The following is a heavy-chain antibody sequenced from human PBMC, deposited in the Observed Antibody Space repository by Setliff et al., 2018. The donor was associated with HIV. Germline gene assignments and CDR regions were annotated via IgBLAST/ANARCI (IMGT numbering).Heavy chain of an antibody. V-gene: IGHV4-30-4*08. CDR2: IYYSGST. Sequence: SETLSLTCTVFGASISGGDYYWSWIRQPPGKGLEWIGYIYYSGSTYDSPSLKSRVTISVDTSKNQFSLKLSSVTAADTAIYYCARTYSSNWYIDYWGQGTLVTVSS. J-gene: IGHJ4*02. CDR1: GASISGGDYY. D-gene: IGHD6-13*01. CDR3: ARTYSSNWYIDY.